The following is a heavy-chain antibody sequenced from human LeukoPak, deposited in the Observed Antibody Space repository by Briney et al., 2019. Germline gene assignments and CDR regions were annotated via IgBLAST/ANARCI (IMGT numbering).Heavy chain of an antibody. CDR1: GFTVSSNY. CDR3: ARDFSEYSGSYYSDY. Sequence: GGSLRFSRAASGFTVSSNYMSWVRQAPGKGLEWVSVIYSGGSTYYADSVKGRFTISRDNSKNTLYLQMNSLRAEDTAVYYCARDFSEYSGSYYSDYWGQGTLVTVSS. CDR2: IYSGGST. V-gene: IGHV3-53*01. J-gene: IGHJ4*02. D-gene: IGHD1-26*01.